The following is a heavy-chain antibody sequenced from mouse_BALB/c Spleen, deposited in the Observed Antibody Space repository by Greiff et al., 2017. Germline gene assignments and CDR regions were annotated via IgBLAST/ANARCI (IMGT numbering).Heavy chain of an antibody. CDR3: AREDYYGNYGAWFAY. CDR1: GFSLTGYG. V-gene: IGHV2-6-7*01. CDR2: IWGDGST. Sequence: VKVVESGPGLVAPSQSLSITCTVSGFSLTGYGVNWVRQPPGKGLEWLGMIWGDGSTDYNSALKSRLSISKDNSKSQVFLKMNSLQTDDTARYYCAREDYYGNYGAWFAYWGQGTLVTVSA. D-gene: IGHD2-1*01. J-gene: IGHJ3*01.